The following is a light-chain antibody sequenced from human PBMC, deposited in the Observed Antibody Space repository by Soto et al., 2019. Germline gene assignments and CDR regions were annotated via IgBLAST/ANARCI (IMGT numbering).Light chain of an antibody. J-gene: IGKJ3*01. Sequence: EIVMTQSPATLSVSPGERATLSCRASQSVSSNLAWYQQKPGQGPRLLIYAASTRATGIPARFSGSGSGTEFPLTLSSLQSEDFAVYYCQQYNNWPPITFGPGTKVDIK. CDR1: QSVSSN. CDR3: QQYNNWPPIT. V-gene: IGKV3-15*01. CDR2: AAS.